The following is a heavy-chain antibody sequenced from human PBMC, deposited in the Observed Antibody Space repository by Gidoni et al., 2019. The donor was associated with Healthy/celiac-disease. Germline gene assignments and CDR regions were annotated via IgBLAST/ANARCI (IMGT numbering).Heavy chain of an antibody. D-gene: IGHD5-12*01. CDR3: SRESGSNYAFDI. J-gene: IGHJ3*02. Sequence: QVQLQESGPGLVKPSETLSLTCTGSGGSISSYYWSWNLHPPGKGMEWIGYIYYSWTTNYNPSPKSRVTISLDTSMHLFPLQLISVTAADTAVSYCSRESGSNYAFDICGQVTMFTVSS. V-gene: IGHV4-59*01. CDR2: IYYSWTT. CDR1: GGSISSYY.